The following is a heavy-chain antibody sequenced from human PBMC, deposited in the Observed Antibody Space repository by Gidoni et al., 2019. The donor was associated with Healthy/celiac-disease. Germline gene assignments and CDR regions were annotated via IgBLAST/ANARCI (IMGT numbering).Heavy chain of an antibody. CDR1: GGSISSSSDY. D-gene: IGHD6-19*01. Sequence: QLQLQESGPGLVKPSATLSLTCTVAGGSISSSSDYWGWIRRPPGKGLEWIGSIYYSGHTYYTPSLKSRVTIAVDTSKNQFSLKLRSVTAADTAVYYCASSPEPYSSGCYGPYYFDYWGQGTLVTVSS. J-gene: IGHJ4*02. CDR3: ASSPEPYSSGCYGPYYFDY. CDR2: IYYSGHT. V-gene: IGHV4-39*01.